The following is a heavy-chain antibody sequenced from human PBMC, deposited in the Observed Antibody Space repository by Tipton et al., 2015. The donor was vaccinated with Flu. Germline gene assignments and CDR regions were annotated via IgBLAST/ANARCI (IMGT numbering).Heavy chain of an antibody. J-gene: IGHJ4*02. CDR1: GGSITSGSYY. CDR3: ARTFGSGTYYRMLFDY. V-gene: IGHV4-61*02. Sequence: TLSLTCTVSGGSITSGSYYWSWIRQTAGKGLEWIGRIHTSGSTNYNPSLKSRVTISVDTSKNLLSLKLSSVTAADTAVYYCARTFGSGTYYRMLFDYWGQGTLVTVSS. D-gene: IGHD3-10*01. CDR2: IHTSGST.